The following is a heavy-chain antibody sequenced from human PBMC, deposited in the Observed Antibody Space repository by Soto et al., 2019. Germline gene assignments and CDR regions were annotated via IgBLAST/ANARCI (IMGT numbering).Heavy chain of an antibody. Sequence: PSETLSLTCTVSGGSISSGGYYWSWIRQHPGKGLEWIGYIYYSGSTYYNPSLKSRVTISVDTSKNQFSLKLSSVTAADTAVYYCARGWVPKNYYYYGMDVWGQGTTVTVSS. CDR3: ARGWVPKNYYYYGMDV. J-gene: IGHJ6*02. V-gene: IGHV4-31*03. D-gene: IGHD6-19*01. CDR1: GGSISSGGYY. CDR2: IYYSGST.